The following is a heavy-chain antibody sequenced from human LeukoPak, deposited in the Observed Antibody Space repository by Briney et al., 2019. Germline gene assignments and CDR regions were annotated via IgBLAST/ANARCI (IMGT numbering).Heavy chain of an antibody. CDR3: AKRKGSGSYAVDY. D-gene: IGHD3-10*01. Sequence: GGSLRLSCAASGFTLSSYGMHWVRQAPGKGLEWVAFIRYDGSNKYYADSVKGRFTISRDNSKNTLYLQMNSLRAEDKAVYYCAKRKGSGSYAVDYWGQGTLVTVSS. CDR2: IRYDGSNK. J-gene: IGHJ4*02. V-gene: IGHV3-30*02. CDR1: GFTLSSYG.